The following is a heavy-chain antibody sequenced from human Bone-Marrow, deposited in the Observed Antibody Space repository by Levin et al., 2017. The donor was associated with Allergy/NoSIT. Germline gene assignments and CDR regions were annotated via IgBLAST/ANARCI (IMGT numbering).Heavy chain of an antibody. CDR3: ARGLSEWEISSYYGMDV. J-gene: IGHJ6*02. CDR1: GFIVRDNY. Sequence: PGGSLRLSCVGSGFIVRDNYMSWVRQAPGKGLEWVSVIFSTGSTYYVDSVRGRFTISRDKSKNTLYLQMDSLRVEDTAVYFCARGLSEWEISSYYGMDVWGQGTAVIVSS. D-gene: IGHD3-16*02. CDR2: IFSTGST. V-gene: IGHV3-53*01.